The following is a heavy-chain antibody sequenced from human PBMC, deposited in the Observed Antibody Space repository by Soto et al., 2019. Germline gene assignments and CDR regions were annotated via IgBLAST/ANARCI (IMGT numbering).Heavy chain of an antibody. CDR3: AREPNSKYYYDSSGSLVYYYGMDV. CDR1: GGSISSGGYY. CDR2: IYYGGST. V-gene: IGHV4-31*02. D-gene: IGHD3-22*01. J-gene: IGHJ6*02. Sequence: SETLSLTCAVSGGSISSGGYYWSWIRQHPGKGVEWIGYIYYGGSTYYHPSLKSRVTISVDTSKNQFSLKLSSVTAADTAVYYCAREPNSKYYYDSSGSLVYYYGMDVWGQGTTVTVSS.